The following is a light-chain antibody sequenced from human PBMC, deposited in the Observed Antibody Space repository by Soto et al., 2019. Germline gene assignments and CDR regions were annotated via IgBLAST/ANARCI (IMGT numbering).Light chain of an antibody. CDR2: EVN. Sequence: QSVLTQPASVSGSPGQSITISCTGTSSDFGNYNLVSWYQQHPGKVPKLILFEVNKRPSGVSGRFSGSKSGNTASLTISGLQAEDEADYYCSSYAGSNNWVFGGGTKLTVL. CDR3: SSYAGSNNWV. J-gene: IGLJ3*02. V-gene: IGLV2-23*02. CDR1: SSDFGNYNL.